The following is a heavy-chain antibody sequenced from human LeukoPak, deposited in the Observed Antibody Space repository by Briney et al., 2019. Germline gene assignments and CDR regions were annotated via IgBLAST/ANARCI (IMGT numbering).Heavy chain of an antibody. CDR2: IDWDDDK. CDR3: ARLIVDSSGYYYDY. CDR1: GFSLRTSGMC. Sequence: SGPALLKPTQTLTLTCTFSGFSLRTSGMCVSWIRQPPGKALEWLARIDWDDDKYYSTSLKTRLTISKDTSKNQVVLTMTNMDPVDTATYYCARLIVDSSGYYYDYWGQGTLVTVSS. V-gene: IGHV2-70*11. J-gene: IGHJ4*02. D-gene: IGHD3-22*01.